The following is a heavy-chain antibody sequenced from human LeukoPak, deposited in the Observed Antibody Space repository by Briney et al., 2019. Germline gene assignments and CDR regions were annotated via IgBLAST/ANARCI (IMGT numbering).Heavy chain of an antibody. CDR3: ARSLVVIATNWFDP. J-gene: IGHJ5*02. CDR1: GYSISSGYY. Sequence: SETLSLTCAVSGYSISSGYYWGWIRQPPGKGLEWIGSIYHSGSTYYNPSLKSRVTISVDTSKNQFSLKLSSVTAADKAVYYCARSLVVIATNWFDPWGQGTLVTVSS. CDR2: IYHSGST. D-gene: IGHD2-21*01. V-gene: IGHV4-38-2*01.